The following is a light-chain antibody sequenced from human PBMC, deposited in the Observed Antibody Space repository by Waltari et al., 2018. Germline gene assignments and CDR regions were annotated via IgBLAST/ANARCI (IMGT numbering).Light chain of an antibody. Sequence: QSALTQPASMSGSPGQSITISCTATSSDVGRYNYVSWYRQYPGKAPEVIIFEGNKRPSRVSTRFSASKSGNTASLTISGLQADDEADYYCSSYSGSYNILFGTGT. CDR3: SSYSGSYNIL. V-gene: IGLV2-23*01. J-gene: IGLJ1*01. CDR2: EGN. CDR1: SSDVGRYNY.